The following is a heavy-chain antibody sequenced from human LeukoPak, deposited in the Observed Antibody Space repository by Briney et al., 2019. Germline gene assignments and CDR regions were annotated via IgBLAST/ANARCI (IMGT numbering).Heavy chain of an antibody. CDR2: FDPEDGET. CDR1: GYTLTELS. V-gene: IGHV1-24*01. CDR3: ARRRLTGSSWFDP. J-gene: IGHJ5*02. Sequence: ASVKVSCKVSGYTLTELSMHWVRQAPGKGLEWMGGFDPEDGETIYAQKFQGRVTMTRNTSISTAYMELSSLRSEDTAVYYCARRRLTGSSWFDPWGQGTLVTVSS.